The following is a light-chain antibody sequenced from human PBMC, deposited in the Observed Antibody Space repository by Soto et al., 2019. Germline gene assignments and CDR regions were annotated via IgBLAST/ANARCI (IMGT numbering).Light chain of an antibody. J-gene: IGKJ1*01. V-gene: IGKV3-15*01. CDR1: QSVSNN. CDR2: GAY. CDR3: QHYNYLPLKT. Sequence: EIVMTQSPATLCVSLGEGATLPCKTSQSVSNNLAWYQQKPGQAPRVLIYGAYTRATGIPARFSGSGSGTDFTLTISSLQSEDFAVYYCQHYNYLPLKTFGQGTRWIS.